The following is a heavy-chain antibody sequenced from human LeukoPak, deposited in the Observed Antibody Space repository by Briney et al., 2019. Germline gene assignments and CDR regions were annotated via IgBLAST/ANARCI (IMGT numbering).Heavy chain of an antibody. CDR1: GFTFSTYW. Sequence: GGSLRLSCAASGFTFSTYWMSWVRQAPGKGLEWVANIKQDGSDKYYVDSVKGRFTISRDNAKNSLYLQMNSLRAEDTAVYYRARGATGYVPECHYWGQGTLVTVSS. J-gene: IGHJ4*02. CDR2: IKQDGSDK. V-gene: IGHV3-7*04. D-gene: IGHD5/OR15-5a*01. CDR3: ARGATGYVPECHY.